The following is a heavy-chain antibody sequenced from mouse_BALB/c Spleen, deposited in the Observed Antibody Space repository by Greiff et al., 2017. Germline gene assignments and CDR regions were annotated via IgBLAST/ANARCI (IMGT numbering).Heavy chain of an antibody. CDR3: AALIYYGNYVGAMDY. J-gene: IGHJ4*01. CDR1: GFTFSSFG. Sequence: DVKLVESGGGLVQPGGSRKLSCAASGFTFSSFGMHWVRQAPEKGLEWVAYISSGSSTIYYADTVKGRFTISRDNPKNTLFLQMTSLRSEDTAMYYCAALIYYGNYVGAMDYWGQGTSVTVSS. D-gene: IGHD2-1*01. V-gene: IGHV5-17*02. CDR2: ISSGSSTI.